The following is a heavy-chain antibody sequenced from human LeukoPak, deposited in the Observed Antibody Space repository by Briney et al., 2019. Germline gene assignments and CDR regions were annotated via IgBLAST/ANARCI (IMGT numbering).Heavy chain of an antibody. Sequence: SETLCLTCNVSGASMSSNYWSWIRQPPGKGLEWIGYIYHSGNTNYSPSLESRVTMSVDESKNQFSLRVHFVSAADTAVYYCASTRRAAVACRFDSWGQGTLVTVSS. J-gene: IGHJ4*02. CDR2: IYHSGNT. CDR1: GASMSSNY. CDR3: ASTRRAAVACRFDS. D-gene: IGHD6-19*01. V-gene: IGHV4-4*09.